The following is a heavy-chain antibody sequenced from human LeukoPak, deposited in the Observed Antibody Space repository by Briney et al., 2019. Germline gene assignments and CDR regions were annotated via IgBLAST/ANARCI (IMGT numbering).Heavy chain of an antibody. CDR2: VYYSGSST. J-gene: IGHJ4*02. CDR1: GGSFSGYF. CDR3: ARSVVGVSTEVGLDY. V-gene: IGHV4-59*08. Sequence: ASETLSLTCTVSGGSFSGYFWHWIRQPPGKGLEWIGYVYYSGSSTDYNPSLKSRVSMSVDSSKNQFSLKLSSVTAADTAVYYCARSVVGVSTEVGLDYWGQGTLVTVSS. D-gene: IGHD1-26*01.